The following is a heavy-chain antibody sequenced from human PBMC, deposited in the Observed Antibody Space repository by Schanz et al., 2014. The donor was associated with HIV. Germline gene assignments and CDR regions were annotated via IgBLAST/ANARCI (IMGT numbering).Heavy chain of an antibody. J-gene: IGHJ4*02. CDR2: ISESGGRT. CDR3: AKADEIRHFDWYHPPFDS. V-gene: IGHV3-23*01. D-gene: IGHD3-9*01. CDR1: GFNFNNYA. Sequence: EVQMLESGGGLEQPGGSLRLSCAASGFNFNNYAMTWVRQAPGKGLEWVSSISESGGRTYYAGSVKGRFAISRDNSKNTLYLQMNSLRVEDTAVYYCAKADEIRHFDWYHPPFDSWGQGTLVTVSS.